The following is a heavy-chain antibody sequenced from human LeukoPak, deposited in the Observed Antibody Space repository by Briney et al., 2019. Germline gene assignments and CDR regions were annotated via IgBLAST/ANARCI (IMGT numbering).Heavy chain of an antibody. D-gene: IGHD6-13*01. CDR3: ARRGITYSTSFFDY. Sequence: PSETLSLTCTVPGGSISGGKDFWGWIRQSPGKGLEWIGHIFYSGSTYYNPSLKSRVTISVDTSTNEFSLKVRSVTAADTAVYYCARRGITYSTSFFDYWGQGILVTVSS. CDR1: GGSISGGKDF. CDR2: IFYSGST. V-gene: IGHV4-39*01. J-gene: IGHJ4*02.